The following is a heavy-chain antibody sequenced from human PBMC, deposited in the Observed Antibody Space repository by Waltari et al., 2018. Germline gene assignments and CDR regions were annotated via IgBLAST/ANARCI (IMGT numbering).Heavy chain of an antibody. J-gene: IGHJ5*02. CDR1: GGTFSSYA. V-gene: IGHV1-69*10. Sequence: QVQLVQSGAEVKKPGSSVKVSCKASGGTFSSYAISWVRQAPGQGLEWMGGIIPILGIANYAQKFQARVTITADKSTSTAYMELSSLRSEDTAVYYCARGRAGTGWFDPWGQGTLVTVSS. CDR3: ARGRAGTGWFDP. CDR2: IIPILGIA. D-gene: IGHD1-1*01.